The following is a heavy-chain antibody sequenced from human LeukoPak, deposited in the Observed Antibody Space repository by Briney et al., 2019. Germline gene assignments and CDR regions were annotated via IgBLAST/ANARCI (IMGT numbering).Heavy chain of an antibody. J-gene: IGHJ4*02. CDR2: IRGQAYDGTA. Sequence: GGSLRLSCTASGFTFDDYAMSWVRQAPGRGLEWVGFIRGQAYDGTAVFAASVRARFTGSRDDSKSIAYLQMNSLKTEDTAVYYCTRSTWIQLSSPFDYWGQGTLVTVSS. D-gene: IGHD5-18*01. V-gene: IGHV3-49*04. CDR3: TRSTWIQLSSPFDY. CDR1: GFTFDDYA.